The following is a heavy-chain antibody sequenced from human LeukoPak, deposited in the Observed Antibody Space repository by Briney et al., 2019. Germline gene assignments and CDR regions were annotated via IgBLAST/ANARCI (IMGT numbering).Heavy chain of an antibody. CDR1: GYTFTSHG. CDR3: AKDVRYSSTQFDP. Sequence: EASVKVSCKASGYTFTSHGISWVRQALGQGLEWMGWISAYNGNTNYAQKLQGRVTMTTDTSTSTAYMELRSLRSDDTAVYYCAKDVRYSSTQFDPWGQGTLVTVSS. J-gene: IGHJ5*02. V-gene: IGHV1-18*01. D-gene: IGHD6-13*01. CDR2: ISAYNGNT.